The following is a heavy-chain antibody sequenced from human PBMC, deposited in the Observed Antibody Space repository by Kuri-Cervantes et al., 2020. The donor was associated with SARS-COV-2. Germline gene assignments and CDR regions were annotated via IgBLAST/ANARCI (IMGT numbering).Heavy chain of an antibody. CDR3: ARARVGVLDF. J-gene: IGHJ4*02. CDR1: GFTFNTCA. CDR2: ISSDGRNK. V-gene: IGHV3-30*04. Sequence: GGSLRLFCAASGFTFNTCAMHWVRQAPGKGLKWVTMISSDGRNKNYADSVKGRFTISRDNSKSTLYLQINSLRTEDTAIFYCARARVGVLDFWGQGALVTVSS. D-gene: IGHD2-21*01.